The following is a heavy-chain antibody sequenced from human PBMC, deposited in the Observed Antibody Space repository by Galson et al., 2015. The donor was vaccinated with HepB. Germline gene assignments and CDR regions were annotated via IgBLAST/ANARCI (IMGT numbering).Heavy chain of an antibody. V-gene: IGHV3-23*01. CDR1: GFTFSYYA. CDR3: ATVFPEKTDGWYRQALYYFDS. D-gene: IGHD6-19*01. J-gene: IGHJ4*02. CDR2: ITPSGDNT. Sequence: SLRLSCAASGFTFSYYAMSWVRQAPGKGLEWVSAITPSGDNTFSADSMKGRLTISRDNSRHTLFLHMNSLRADDTAIYFCATVFPEKTDGWYRQALYYFDSWGQGTRVTVSS.